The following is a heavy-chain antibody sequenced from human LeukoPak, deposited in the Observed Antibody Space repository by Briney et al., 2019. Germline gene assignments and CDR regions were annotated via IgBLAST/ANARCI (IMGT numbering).Heavy chain of an antibody. CDR3: ARGDGYNYFDY. D-gene: IGHD5-24*01. Sequence: ASVKVSCKASGGTFSSYAISWVRQAPGQGLEWMGGIIPIFGTATYAQKFQGRVTITTDESTSTAYMELSSLRSEDTAVYYCARGDGYNYFDYWGQGTLVTVSS. CDR2: IIPIFGTA. V-gene: IGHV1-69*05. CDR1: GGTFSSYA. J-gene: IGHJ4*02.